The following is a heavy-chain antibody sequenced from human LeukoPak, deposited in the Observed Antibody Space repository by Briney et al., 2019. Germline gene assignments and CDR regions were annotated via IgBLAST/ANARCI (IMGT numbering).Heavy chain of an antibody. CDR1: GGSISSGDYY. Sequence: PSQTLSLTCTVSGGSISSGDYYWSWIRQPPGKGLEWIGYIYYSGSTYYNPSLKSRVTISVDTSKNQFSLKLSSVTAADTAVYHCARVTMVRGVIEVDYWGQGTLVTVSS. CDR3: ARVTMVRGVIEVDY. V-gene: IGHV4-30-4*01. D-gene: IGHD3-10*01. J-gene: IGHJ4*02. CDR2: IYYSGST.